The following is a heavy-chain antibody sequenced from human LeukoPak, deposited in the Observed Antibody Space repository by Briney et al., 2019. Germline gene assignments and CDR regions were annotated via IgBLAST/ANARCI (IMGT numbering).Heavy chain of an antibody. V-gene: IGHV1-18*01. CDR2: ISAYNGNT. CDR3: VIDRSYSSGWCPRGYFDY. J-gene: IGHJ4*02. Sequence: GASVKVSCKASGYTFTKYGFSWVRQAPGQGLEWMGWISAYNGNTKYAEKFQGRVTMTTDTSTSTADMELRSLRSDDTAVYYCVIDRSYSSGWCPRGYFDYWGQGTLVTVSS. CDR1: GYTFTKYG. D-gene: IGHD6-19*01.